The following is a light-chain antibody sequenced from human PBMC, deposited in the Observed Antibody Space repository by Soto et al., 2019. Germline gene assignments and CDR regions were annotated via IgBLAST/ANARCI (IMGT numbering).Light chain of an antibody. Sequence: QSALTQPASVSGSPGQSITISCTGTSSDVGGYKYVSWYQHYPGKAPKLMIYEVSYRPSGVSNRFSGSKSGHTASLTISGLQAEHEADYFCSSYTTNSSLYVFGTGTKLTVL. CDR3: SSYTTNSSLYV. V-gene: IGLV2-14*01. CDR2: EVS. J-gene: IGLJ1*01. CDR1: SSDVGGYKY.